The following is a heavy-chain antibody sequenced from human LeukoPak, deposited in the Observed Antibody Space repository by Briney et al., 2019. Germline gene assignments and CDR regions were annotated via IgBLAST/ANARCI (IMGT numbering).Heavy chain of an antibody. J-gene: IGHJ4*02. CDR3: ARMAYYYDSSGYYSTFDY. V-gene: IGHV3-23*01. CDR1: GFTFSSYA. D-gene: IGHD3-22*01. CDR2: ISGSGGRT. Sequence: PGGSLRLSCAASGFTFSSYAMTWVRQPPGKGLEWVSTISGSGGRTYYADSVKGRFTISRDDSKNTLYLQMNSLRAEDTALYYCARMAYYYDSSGYYSTFDYWGQGTLVTVSS.